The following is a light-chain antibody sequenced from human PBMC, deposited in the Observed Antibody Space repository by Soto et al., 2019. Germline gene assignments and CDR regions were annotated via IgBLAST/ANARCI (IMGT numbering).Light chain of an antibody. CDR1: QSVSSY. CDR3: QQRHMWLIT. V-gene: IGKV3-11*01. CDR2: DAS. Sequence: MVFTKSTSPLSLSPGERATLSCRASQSVSSYLAWYQQKPGQAPRLLIYDASNRATGIPPRFSGSGSGTDFTLTISSLEPEESAVYYCQQRHMWLITFGQGTRLEIK. J-gene: IGKJ5*01.